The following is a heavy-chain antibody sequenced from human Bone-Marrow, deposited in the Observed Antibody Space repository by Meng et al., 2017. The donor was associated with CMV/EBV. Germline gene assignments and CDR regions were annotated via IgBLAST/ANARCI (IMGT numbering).Heavy chain of an antibody. V-gene: IGHV1-69*10. CDR3: ARVESSTSCSDY. Sequence: SVKVSCKASGGTFSSYAISWVRQAPGQGLEWMGGIIPILGIANYAQKFQGRVTITADKSTSTAYMELSSLRSEDTAVYYCARVESSTSCSDYWGQGTLVTVSS. CDR2: IIPILGIA. J-gene: IGHJ4*02. D-gene: IGHD2-2*01. CDR1: GGTFSSYA.